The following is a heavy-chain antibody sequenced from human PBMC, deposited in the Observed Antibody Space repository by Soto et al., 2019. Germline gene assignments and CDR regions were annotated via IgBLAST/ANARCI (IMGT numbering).Heavy chain of an antibody. V-gene: IGHV1-69*08. CDR3: AREPYGAYSGY. Sequence: QVQLVQSGAEVKKPGSSVKVSCKASGGTFSSYSINWVRQAPGQGLEWMGRITPILGIANYAQKFQGRVTIPADKSTSTAYMELSSLRSEDTAVYYFAREPYGAYSGYWGQGTLVTVSS. CDR1: GGTFSSYS. CDR2: ITPILGIA. J-gene: IGHJ4*02. D-gene: IGHD4-17*01.